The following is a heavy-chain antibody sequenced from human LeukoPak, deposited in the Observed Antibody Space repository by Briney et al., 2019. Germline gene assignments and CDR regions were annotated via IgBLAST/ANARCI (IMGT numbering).Heavy chain of an antibody. J-gene: IGHJ4*02. CDR1: GFTFSNNS. V-gene: IGHV3-21*01. CDR3: AKDFVASGYEGGY. D-gene: IGHD5-12*01. CDR2: ISSSGSDI. Sequence: KPGGSLRLSCAASGFTFSNNSIKWVRQAPGKGLEWVSSISSSGSDIHYAESVKGRFTISRDNAKNSLYLQMNSLRDEDTAVYYCAKDFVASGYEGGYWGQGTLVTVSS.